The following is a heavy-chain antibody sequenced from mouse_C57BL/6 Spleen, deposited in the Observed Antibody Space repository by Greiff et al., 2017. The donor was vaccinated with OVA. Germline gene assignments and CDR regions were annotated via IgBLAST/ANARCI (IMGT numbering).Heavy chain of an antibody. J-gene: IGHJ4*01. V-gene: IGHV1-19*01. Sequence: EVQLQQSGPVLVKPGASVKMSCKASGYTFTDYYMNWVKQSHGQSLEWIGVINPYNGGTSYNQKFKGKATLTVDKSSSTAYMELNSLTSEDSAVYYCARSEITTVVGGPMDDGGQGTSVTVSS. CDR3: ARSEITTVVGGPMDD. CDR1: GYTFTDYY. D-gene: IGHD1-1*01. CDR2: INPYNGGT.